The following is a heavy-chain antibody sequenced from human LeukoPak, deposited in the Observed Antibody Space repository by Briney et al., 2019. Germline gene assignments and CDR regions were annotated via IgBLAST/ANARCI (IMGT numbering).Heavy chain of an antibody. J-gene: IGHJ4*02. CDR2: ISGSGGST. V-gene: IGHV3-23*01. D-gene: IGHD2-15*01. CDR1: GFTFSSYA. Sequence: GGSLRLSCAASGFTFSSYAMSWVRQAPGKGLEWVSAISGSGGSTYYADSVKGRFTISRDNSKNTLYLQMNSLRAEDTAVYYCAKDYLCSGGSCYYYPVYWGQGTLVTVSS. CDR3: AKDYLCSGGSCYYYPVY.